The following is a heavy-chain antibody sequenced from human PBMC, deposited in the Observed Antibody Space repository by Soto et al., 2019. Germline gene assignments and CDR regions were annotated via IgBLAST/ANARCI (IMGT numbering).Heavy chain of an antibody. V-gene: IGHV1-69*12. CDR1: GGTFSSYA. D-gene: IGHD2-15*01. CDR2: IIPIFGTT. Sequence: QVQLVQSGAEVKKPGSSVKVSCKASGGTFSSYAISWVRQAPGQGLEWMGGIIPIFGTTNYAQKFQGRVTMTAADSTSTAYMELSSLRSEATAVYYCASESRYCSGGSCYFLPGIDYWGQGTLVTVSS. CDR3: ASESRYCSGGSCYFLPGIDY. J-gene: IGHJ4*02.